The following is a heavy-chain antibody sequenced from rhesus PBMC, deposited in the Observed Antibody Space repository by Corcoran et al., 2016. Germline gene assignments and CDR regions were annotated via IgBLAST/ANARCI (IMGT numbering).Heavy chain of an antibody. CDR2: ISYTGKTI. Sequence: VQLVESGGGLVQPGGSLRLSCAASGFTFSSYDMSWVRQAPGKGLEWVSYISYTGKTISYAYSGKGRFTISRDNAKNSLSLQMSSLRAEDTAVYYCTRSRGYSYSFPSYFDYWGQGVLVTVSS. D-gene: IGHD5-12*01. CDR1: GFTFSSYD. J-gene: IGHJ4*01. CDR3: TRSRGYSYSFPSYFDY. V-gene: IGHV3-136*01.